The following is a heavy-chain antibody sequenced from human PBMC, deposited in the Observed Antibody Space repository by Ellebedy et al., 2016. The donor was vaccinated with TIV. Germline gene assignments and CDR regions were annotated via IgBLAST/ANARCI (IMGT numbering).Heavy chain of an antibody. CDR2: ISYAGDT. V-gene: IGHV4-39*01. Sequence: SETLSLTXSVSGGAITGRIYYWAWVRQSPGKELEWIGNISYAGDTYYNPSLLRRVTISVDRRKNQFSLNLASVTAADTAMYYCTRVFGGGNWFDSWGQGILVTVSS. J-gene: IGHJ5*01. D-gene: IGHD1-26*01. CDR1: GGAITGRIYY. CDR3: TRVFGGGNWFDS.